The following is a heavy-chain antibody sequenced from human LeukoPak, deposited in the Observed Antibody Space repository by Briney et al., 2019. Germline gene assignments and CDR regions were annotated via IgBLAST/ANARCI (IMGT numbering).Heavy chain of an antibody. Sequence: PSETLSLTCTVSGGSISSSSYYWGWIRQPPGKGLEWIGSIYYSGSTYYNPSLKSRVTISIDTSENQFSLKLSSVTAADTAVYYCARDLKGQPLLFEYWGQGALVTVSS. CDR2: IYYSGST. CDR3: ARDLKGQPLLFEY. V-gene: IGHV4-39*07. J-gene: IGHJ4*02. CDR1: GGSISSSSYY. D-gene: IGHD2-21*02.